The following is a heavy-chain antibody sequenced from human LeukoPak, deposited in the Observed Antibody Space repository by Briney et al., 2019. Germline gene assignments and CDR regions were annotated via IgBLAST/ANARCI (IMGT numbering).Heavy chain of an antibody. V-gene: IGHV3-7*01. CDR1: GFTFSRHW. Sequence: GWSLRLSCATSGFTFSRHWMTWVRQAPGKGPEWVASIKQDGSERYYVHSVRGRFTISRDNAKNALYLQMNSLRAEDTAVYYCARDGGHSTDLDYWGQGILVTVSS. J-gene: IGHJ4*02. CDR2: IKQDGSER. D-gene: IGHD2-8*02. CDR3: ARDGGHSTDLDY.